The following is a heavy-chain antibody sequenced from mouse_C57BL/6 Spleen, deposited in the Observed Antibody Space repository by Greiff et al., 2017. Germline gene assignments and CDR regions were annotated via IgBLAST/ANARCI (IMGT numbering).Heavy chain of an antibody. CDR2: INPGSGGT. CDR3: AVGGGCNSAWFAY. J-gene: IGHJ3*01. CDR1: GYAFTNYL. Sequence: QVQLQQSGAELVRPGTSVKVSCKASGYAFTNYLIEWVKQRPGQGLEWIGVINPGSGGTNYNEKFKGKATLTADKSSSTAYMQLSSLTSEDSAVYFCAVGGGCNSAWFAYWGQGALVTVSA. V-gene: IGHV1-54*01. D-gene: IGHD2-1*01.